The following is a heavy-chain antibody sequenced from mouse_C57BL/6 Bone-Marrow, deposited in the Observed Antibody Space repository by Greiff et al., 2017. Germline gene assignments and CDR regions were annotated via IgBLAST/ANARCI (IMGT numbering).Heavy chain of an antibody. D-gene: IGHD6-1*01. CDR1: GYTFTDYY. CDR2: INPYNGVT. Sequence: VQLQQSGPVLVKPGASVKMSCKASGYTFTDYYMNWVKQSHGKSLEWIGVINPYNGVTSYNQKFKGKATLTVDKSSSTAYMELNSLTSEDSAVYYCARGLYYFDYWGQGTTLTVSS. CDR3: ARGLYYFDY. J-gene: IGHJ2*01. V-gene: IGHV1-19*01.